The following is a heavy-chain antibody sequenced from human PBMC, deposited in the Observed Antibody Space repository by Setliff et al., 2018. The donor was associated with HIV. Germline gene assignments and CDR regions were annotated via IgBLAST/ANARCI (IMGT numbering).Heavy chain of an antibody. D-gene: IGHD6-13*01. V-gene: IGHV4-59*12. CDR3: ARDGYSSSWYVISGSFDY. CDR1: GGSMSRFY. Sequence: SETLSLTCTVSGGSMSRFYWTWIRQPPGKGLEWIGNIYDSESTYYNPSLKSRVTISVDTSKNHFSLKLNSVTAADTAVYYCARDGYSSSWYVISGSFDYWGQGILVTVSS. J-gene: IGHJ4*02. CDR2: IYDSEST.